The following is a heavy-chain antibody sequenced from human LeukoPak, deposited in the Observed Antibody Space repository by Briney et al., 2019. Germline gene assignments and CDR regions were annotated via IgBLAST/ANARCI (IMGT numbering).Heavy chain of an antibody. CDR1: GGSISSYY. V-gene: IGHV4-59*01. J-gene: IGHJ4*02. D-gene: IGHD3-10*01. Sequence: SETLSLTCTVSGGSISSYYWSWIRQPPGKGLEWIGYIYYSGSTNYNPSLKSRVTISVDTSKNQFSLKLSSVTAADTAVYYCARDRAGVGFDYWGQGALVTVSS. CDR2: IYYSGST. CDR3: ARDRAGVGFDY.